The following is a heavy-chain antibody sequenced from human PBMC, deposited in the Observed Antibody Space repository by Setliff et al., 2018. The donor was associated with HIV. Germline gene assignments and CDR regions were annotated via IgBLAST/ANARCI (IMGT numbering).Heavy chain of an antibody. CDR3: AKGRRGYSYGYDAFDI. Sequence: SLRLSCAASGFTFDDYAMHWVRQAPGKGLEWVSGISWNSGSIGYADSVKGRFTISRDNAKNSLYLQMNSLRAEDTAVYYCAKGRRGYSYGYDAFDIWGQGTMVTVSS. CDR1: GFTFDDYA. CDR2: ISWNSGSI. J-gene: IGHJ3*02. D-gene: IGHD5-18*01. V-gene: IGHV3-9*01.